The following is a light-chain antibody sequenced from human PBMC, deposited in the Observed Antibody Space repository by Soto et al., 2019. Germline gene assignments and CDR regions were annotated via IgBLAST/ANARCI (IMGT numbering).Light chain of an antibody. CDR1: QSVSSN. J-gene: IGKJ5*01. CDR2: GAS. CDR3: QQYNNWPIT. V-gene: IGKV3-15*01. Sequence: EIVMPQSPATLSVSPGERATLSCRASQSVSSNLAWYQQKPGQAPRLLIYGASTRATGIPARFSGSGSGTEFTLTISSLQSEDFAVYYCQQYNNWPITFGQGTRLEI.